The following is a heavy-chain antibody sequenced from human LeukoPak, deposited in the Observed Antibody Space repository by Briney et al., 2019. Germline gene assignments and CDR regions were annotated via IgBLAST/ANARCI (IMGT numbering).Heavy chain of an antibody. V-gene: IGHV1-46*01. CDR3: ARVGSAAATADY. CDR2: INPRGGST. D-gene: IGHD6-25*01. Sequence: ASVTVSCKASGYTFTSYYMHWMRQAPGQGPEWMGLINPRGGSTDYAQKFQGRITMTSDTSTSTVYMELNSLRSDDTAVYFCARVGSAAATADYWGQGTLVTVSS. CDR1: GYTFTSYY. J-gene: IGHJ4*02.